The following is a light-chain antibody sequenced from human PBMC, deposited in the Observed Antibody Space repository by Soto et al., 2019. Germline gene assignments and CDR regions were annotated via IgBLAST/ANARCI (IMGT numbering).Light chain of an antibody. CDR2: QDY. J-gene: IGLJ2*01. Sequence: SYELTQPPSVSVSPGQTASLTCSGNKLGNKNVCWYQQKTGQSPVLFIYQDYLRPSGVPERFSGSNSGNTATLTISGTQAMDDADYYCQAWDTGTVIFGGGTKLTVL. V-gene: IGLV3-1*01. CDR1: KLGNKN. CDR3: QAWDTGTVI.